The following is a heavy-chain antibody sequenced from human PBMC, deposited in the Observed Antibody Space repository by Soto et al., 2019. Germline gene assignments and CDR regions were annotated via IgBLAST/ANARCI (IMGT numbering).Heavy chain of an antibody. CDR3: ARQSSSCIGGSCSLGDYYYGMDV. Sequence: GESLKISCKGSGYSFTNYWISWVRQMPGKGLEWMGRIDPTDSYTNYSPSLQGHVTISTDKSISTAYLQWSSLKASDTAMYYCARQSSSCIGGSCSLGDYYYGMDVWGQGTTVTSP. CDR1: GYSFTNYW. D-gene: IGHD2-15*01. V-gene: IGHV5-10-1*01. J-gene: IGHJ6*02. CDR2: IDPTDSYT.